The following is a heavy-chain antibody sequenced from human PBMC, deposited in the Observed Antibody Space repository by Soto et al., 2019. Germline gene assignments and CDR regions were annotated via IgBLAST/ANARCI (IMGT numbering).Heavy chain of an antibody. Sequence: PSETLSLTCTVSGGSVSSGSYYCSCIRQPPGKGLECIGYIYYIGSTNYNPSLKSRVTISVDTSKNQFSLKLSSVTAADTAVYSCARGERYGPAAIRLRYYYYRMDVWGQGTTVTVSS. V-gene: IGHV4-61*01. CDR3: ARGERYGPAAIRLRYYYYRMDV. J-gene: IGHJ6*02. CDR2: IYYIGST. D-gene: IGHD2-2*02. CDR1: GGSVSSGSYY.